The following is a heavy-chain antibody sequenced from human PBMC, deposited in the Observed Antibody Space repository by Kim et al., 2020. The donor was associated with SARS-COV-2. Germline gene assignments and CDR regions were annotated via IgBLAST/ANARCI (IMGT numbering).Heavy chain of an antibody. J-gene: IGHJ6*02. CDR1: GYTFTGYY. V-gene: IGHV1-2*04. CDR2: INPNSGGT. CDR3: ARGQQLVNYYYYGMDV. Sequence: ASVKVSCKASGYTFTGYYMHWVRQAPGQGLEWMGWINPNSGGTNYAQKFQGWVTMTRDTSISTAYMELSRLRSDDTAVYYCARGQQLVNYYYYGMDVWGQGTTVTVSS. D-gene: IGHD6-13*01.